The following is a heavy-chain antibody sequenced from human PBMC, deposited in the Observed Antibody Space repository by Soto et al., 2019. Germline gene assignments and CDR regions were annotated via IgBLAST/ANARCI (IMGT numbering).Heavy chain of an antibody. CDR2: ISGSGGST. CDR3: AKDKRSSGWLDAFDI. J-gene: IGHJ3*02. CDR1: GFTFSSYG. Sequence: SLRLSCEVSGFTFSSYGMSWVRQAPGKGLEWVSSISGSGGSTYYADSVKGRFTISRDNSKNTLYLQMNSLRAEDTAVYYCAKDKRSSGWLDAFDIWGQGTMVTVSS. V-gene: IGHV3-23*01. D-gene: IGHD6-19*01.